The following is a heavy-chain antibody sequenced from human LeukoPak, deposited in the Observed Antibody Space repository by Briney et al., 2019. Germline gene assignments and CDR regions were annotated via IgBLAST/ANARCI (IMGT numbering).Heavy chain of an antibody. CDR3: ASTELEPDY. CDR1: GFAFSGYS. Sequence: GGSLRLSCAASGFAFSGYSMNWVRQAPAKGLEWVSSISSSSTYIYYADSVKGRFTISRDNAKNSLYLQMNSLRAEDTAVYYCASTELEPDYWGQGTLVTVSS. J-gene: IGHJ4*02. V-gene: IGHV3-21*01. D-gene: IGHD1-1*01. CDR2: ISSSSTYI.